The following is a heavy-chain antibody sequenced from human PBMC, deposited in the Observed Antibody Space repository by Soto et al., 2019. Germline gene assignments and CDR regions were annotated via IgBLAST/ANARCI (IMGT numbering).Heavy chain of an antibody. D-gene: IGHD6-19*01. J-gene: IGHJ4*02. Sequence: QVHLQESGPGLVKPSGTLSLTCAVSGGSITTNWWSWVRQPPGKGLEWMGESYHSGTTNYNPSLRGRVTISVDKSNNQSSLNLNSVTAAESAIYYCARHIAVPRTRGFDYWGQGKLVPVSS. CDR3: ARHIAVPRTRGFDY. V-gene: IGHV4-4*02. CDR2: SYHSGTT. CDR1: GGSITTNW.